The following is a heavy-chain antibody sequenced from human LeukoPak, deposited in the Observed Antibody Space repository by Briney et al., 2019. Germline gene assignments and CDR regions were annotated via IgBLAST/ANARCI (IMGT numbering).Heavy chain of an antibody. CDR1: GYSITNDW. CDR3: ARHSFYGDCSHLFDY. V-gene: IGHV5-10-1*01. J-gene: IGHJ4*02. D-gene: IGHD4-17*01. CDR2: IDHSDNNT. Sequence: GASLNFCCTASGYSITNDWISWVRQMPGKLQEWAGRIDHSDNNTYYNPSFQGHITISADKSIRTAYLQWSSLKASDTAMCYCARHSFYGDCSHLFDYWGEGTLVSVSS.